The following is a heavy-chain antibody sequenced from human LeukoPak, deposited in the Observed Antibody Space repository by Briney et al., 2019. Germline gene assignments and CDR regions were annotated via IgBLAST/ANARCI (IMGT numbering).Heavy chain of an antibody. D-gene: IGHD3-3*01. J-gene: IGHJ4*02. CDR2: ISTGSTYI. CDR3: ARNDFWRGYGPTDY. V-gene: IGHV3-21*06. Sequence: GGSLRLSCVASGFTFSSYSMNWVRHAPGKGLEWVSSISTGSTYIFYADSVKGRFTISRDNAKNSLYLQMNSPRAEDTAVNYCARNDFWRGYGPTDYWGQGTLVTVYS. CDR1: GFTFSSYS.